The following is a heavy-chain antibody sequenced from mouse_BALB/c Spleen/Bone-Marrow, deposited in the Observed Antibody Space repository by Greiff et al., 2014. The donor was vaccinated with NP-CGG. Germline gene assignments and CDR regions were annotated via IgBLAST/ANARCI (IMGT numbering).Heavy chain of an antibody. V-gene: IGHV1S81*02. CDR1: GYTFTSYY. CDR2: INPNNGNT. Sequence: QVQLKQSGAELVKPGASVKLSCKASGYTFTSYYMYWVKQRPGQGLEWIGGINPNNGNTNFSETFKSKATLTVDKSSSTAYMQLSSLTSEDSAVYYCTRRDYWGQGTTLTASS. CDR3: TRRDY. J-gene: IGHJ2*01.